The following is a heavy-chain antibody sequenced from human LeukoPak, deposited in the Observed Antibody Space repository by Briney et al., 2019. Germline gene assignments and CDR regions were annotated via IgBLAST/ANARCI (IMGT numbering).Heavy chain of an antibody. D-gene: IGHD1-1*01. CDR2: ITGSGADT. CDR3: AKIQRPWTFDH. V-gene: IGHV3-23*01. Sequence: PGGSLRLSCEASGFTFSNYAMIWVRQAPGKGLEWVSAITGSGADTNNADSVKGRFTISRDNSKNTLFLQMNSLRAEDTAVYYCAKIQRPWTFDHWGQGTLVTVSS. CDR1: GFTFSNYA. J-gene: IGHJ4*02.